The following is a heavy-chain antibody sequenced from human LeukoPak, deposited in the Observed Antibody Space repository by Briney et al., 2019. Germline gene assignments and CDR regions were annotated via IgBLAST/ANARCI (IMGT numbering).Heavy chain of an antibody. CDR3: AKDSDTATVVDY. CDR1: GFTFSSYG. D-gene: IGHD5-18*01. Sequence: PGGSLRLSCAASGFTFSSYGMHWVRQAPGKGLEWVAVIWYDGSNKYYADSVTGRFTISRDNSKNTLYMQMNSLRVEDSAVYYCAKDSDTATVVDYWGQGTLVTVSS. J-gene: IGHJ4*02. CDR2: IWYDGSNK. V-gene: IGHV3-33*06.